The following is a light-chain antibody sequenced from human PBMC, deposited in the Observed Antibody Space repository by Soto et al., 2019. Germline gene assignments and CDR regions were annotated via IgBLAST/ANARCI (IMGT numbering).Light chain of an antibody. V-gene: IGLV2-14*01. CDR3: SSYKRGATLV. CDR2: EVS. CDR1: SSDVGGYNH. J-gene: IGLJ2*01. Sequence: QSALTQPASESGSPGQSITISCTGTSSDVGGYNHVAWYQQYPGKAPKLIIFEVSDRPSGVSSRFSGSKSGNTASLSISGLQPEDEADYYCSSYKRGATLVFGGGTKLTVL.